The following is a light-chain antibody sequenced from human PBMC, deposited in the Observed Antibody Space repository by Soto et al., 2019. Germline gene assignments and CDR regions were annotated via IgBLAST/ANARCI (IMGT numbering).Light chain of an antibody. CDR1: SSNIGTNA. CDR3: AAWEDSLNGYV. V-gene: IGLV1-44*01. J-gene: IGLJ1*01. Sequence: QSVLTQPPSASGTPGQRVTLSCSGGSSNIGTNAVNWYQQLPGTAPKLLIYNNNQRPSGVPDRFSGSESGTSASLAISGLQSEDEADYYCAAWEDSLNGYVFGTGTKVTVL. CDR2: NNN.